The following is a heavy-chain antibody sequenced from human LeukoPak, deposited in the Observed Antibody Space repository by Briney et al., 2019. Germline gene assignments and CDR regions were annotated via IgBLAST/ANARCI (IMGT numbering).Heavy chain of an antibody. Sequence: SVTLSCKASGPTFTRYGISWVRQAPGHGLEWMGWISAYNDKTTYAKKIQGRGTMTTNKSTNPTYMELRSLRADDTAVYYCGRDLRRSDLGIYYYDHYMDVWGKGTTVTISS. J-gene: IGHJ6*03. CDR1: GPTFTRYG. V-gene: IGHV1-18*01. D-gene: IGHD2-21*02. CDR2: ISAYNDKT. CDR3: GRDLRRSDLGIYYYDHYMDV.